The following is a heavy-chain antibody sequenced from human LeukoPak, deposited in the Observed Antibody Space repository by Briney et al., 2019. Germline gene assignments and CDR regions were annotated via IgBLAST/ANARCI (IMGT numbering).Heavy chain of an antibody. D-gene: IGHD3-9*01. CDR2: ISVSGGST. CDR1: GFTFSIYG. J-gene: IGHJ5*02. Sequence: GGSLRLSCAASGFTFSIYGMSWVRQAPGEGLEWVSAISVSGGSTYYADSVKGRFTISRDNSMYTLYLQMNRLRAEDTAVYYCANGYYDILTGFNWFDPWGQGTLVTVSS. CDR3: ANGYYDILTGFNWFDP. V-gene: IGHV3-23*01.